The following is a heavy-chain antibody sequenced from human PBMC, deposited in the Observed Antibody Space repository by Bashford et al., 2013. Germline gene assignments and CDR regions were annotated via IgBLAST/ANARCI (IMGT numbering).Heavy chain of an antibody. CDR1: DTALPATG. V-gene: IGHV5-51*01. CDR3: ARPAAGNTDVGAFDI. CDR2: SILVTLIP. D-gene: IGHD1-26*01. J-gene: IGHJ3*02. Sequence: GESLKXSCKGFLDTALPATGSGWVRQMPGKGPGVGWGSSILVTLIPDTARPSQGQVTIPADKSISTAYLQWSSLKASDTAMYYCARPAAGNTDVGAFDIWGQGTTVTVSS.